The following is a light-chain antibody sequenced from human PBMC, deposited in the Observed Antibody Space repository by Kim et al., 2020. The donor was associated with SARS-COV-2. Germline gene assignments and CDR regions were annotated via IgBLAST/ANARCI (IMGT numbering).Light chain of an antibody. CDR3: QQYNNWPPIT. CDR2: GAS. CDR1: QSVSSN. Sequence: SPGERATLPCRASQSVSSNLAWYQQKPGQAPRLLIYGASTRATGIPARFSGSGSGTEFTITISSLQSEDFAVYYCQQYNNWPPITFGQGTRLEIK. V-gene: IGKV3-15*01. J-gene: IGKJ5*01.